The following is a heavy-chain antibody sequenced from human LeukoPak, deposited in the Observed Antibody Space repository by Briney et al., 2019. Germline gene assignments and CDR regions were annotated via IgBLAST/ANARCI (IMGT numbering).Heavy chain of an antibody. V-gene: IGHV3-74*01. CDR3: TSQGGYCSGGNCYSDSFVP. J-gene: IGHJ5*02. CDR2: FNSDGRTT. CDR1: GFTFSRYW. Sequence: PGGALRLSCAAPGFTFSRYWMHWVRQAPRKGLVWVSRFNSDGRTTSYADSVKGGFTISRDNAKNTLYLQISSLRAEETAVYYCTSQGGYCSGGNCYSDSFVPWGQGTLVSVS. D-gene: IGHD2-15*01.